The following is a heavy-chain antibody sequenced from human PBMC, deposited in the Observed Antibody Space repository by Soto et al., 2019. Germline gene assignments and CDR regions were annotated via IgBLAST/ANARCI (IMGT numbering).Heavy chain of an antibody. CDR3: AKGSHYDILTAYHAFDF. D-gene: IGHD3-9*01. CDR1: GFNFSSYA. CDR2: ISGGGGGT. Sequence: GGSLRLSSAASGFNFSSYALNWVRQAPGKGLQWVSGISGGGGGTHYTDSVKGRFTISRDNSKNTLFLQMNSLRAEDTAVYFCAKGSHYDILTAYHAFDFWGPGTLVTVSS. J-gene: IGHJ4*02. V-gene: IGHV3-23*01.